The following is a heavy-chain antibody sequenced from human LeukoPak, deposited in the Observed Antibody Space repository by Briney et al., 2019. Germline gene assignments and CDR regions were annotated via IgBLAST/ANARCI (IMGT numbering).Heavy chain of an antibody. CDR2: ISSIGSTI. D-gene: IGHD3-10*02. J-gene: IGHJ6*04. V-gene: IGHV3-48*03. Sequence: GGSLRLSCAASGFTFSGYEMNWVRQAPGKGLEWVSYISSIGSTIYYADSVKGRFTISRDNAKNSLYLQMNSLRAEDTAVYYCAELGITMIGGVWGKGTSVTISS. CDR3: AELGITMIGGV. CDR1: GFTFSGYE.